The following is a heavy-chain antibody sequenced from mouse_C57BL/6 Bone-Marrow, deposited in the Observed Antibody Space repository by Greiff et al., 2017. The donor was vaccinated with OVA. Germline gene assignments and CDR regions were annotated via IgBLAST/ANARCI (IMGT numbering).Heavy chain of an antibody. V-gene: IGHV1-52*01. Sequence: QVQLQQSGAELVRPGSSVKLSCKASGYTFTSYWMHWVKQRPIQGLEWIGNIDPSDSETHYNQKFKDKATLTVDKSSSTAYMQLSSLTSEDSAVCYCARRDGYDGYFDVWGTGTTVTVSS. CDR1: GYTFTSYW. J-gene: IGHJ1*03. CDR3: ARRDGYDGYFDV. CDR2: IDPSDSET. D-gene: IGHD2-2*01.